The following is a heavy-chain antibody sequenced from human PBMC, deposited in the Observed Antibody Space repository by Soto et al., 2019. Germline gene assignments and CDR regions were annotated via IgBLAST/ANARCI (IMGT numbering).Heavy chain of an antibody. CDR1: GFNFSNYA. CDR2: IIATGGGT. D-gene: IGHD3-16*01. V-gene: IGHV3-23*01. Sequence: XGSLRLSCAASGFNFSNYAMSWVRQAPGKGLEWVSLIIATGGGTYYADSVKGRFTISRDNSHNTLYLQVHSLTAEDTAVYYCAKDRRAGGNSAFYFDFWGQGAQVTVSS. CDR3: AKDRRAGGNSAFYFDF. J-gene: IGHJ4*02.